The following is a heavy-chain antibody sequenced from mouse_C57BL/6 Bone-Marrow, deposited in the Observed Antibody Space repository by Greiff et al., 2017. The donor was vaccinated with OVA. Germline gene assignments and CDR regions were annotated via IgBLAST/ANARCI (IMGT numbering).Heavy chain of an antibody. CDR3: VRRHDGYTGLYYVDD. D-gene: IGHD2-3*01. CDR1: GYTFTSYW. Sequence: VQLQQPGAELVRPGTSVKLSCKASGYTFTSYWMHWVQQRPGQGLEWIGVIGTSDSYTNYNHKFKGKATFSVDTAYSTPYMQLSSLTSEDSAVYYCVRRHDGYTGLYYVDDWGQGTTLTVAS. V-gene: IGHV1-59*01. CDR2: IGTSDSYT. J-gene: IGHJ2*01.